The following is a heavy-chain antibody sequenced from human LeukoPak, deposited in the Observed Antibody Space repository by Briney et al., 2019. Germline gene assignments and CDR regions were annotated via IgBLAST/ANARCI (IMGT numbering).Heavy chain of an antibody. CDR3: ARRSDDYYDSSGYFNY. D-gene: IGHD3-22*01. CDR2: IYYSGST. J-gene: IGHJ4*02. Sequence: SETLSLTCTVSGGSISTIIYYWGWIRQPPGKGLEWIGTIYYSGSTYYNPSLKSRVTISVDTSKNQFSLKLSSVTAADTAVYYCARRSDDYYDSSGYFNYWGQGTLVTVSS. CDR1: GGSISTIIYY. V-gene: IGHV4-39*01.